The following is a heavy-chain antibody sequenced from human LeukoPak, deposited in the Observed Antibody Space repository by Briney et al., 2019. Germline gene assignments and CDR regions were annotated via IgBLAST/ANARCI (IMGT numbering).Heavy chain of an antibody. CDR2: INSDGSEK. CDR1: GFIFSNYW. D-gene: IGHD1-1*01. Sequence: GGSLRLSCAASGFIFSNYWMSWVRQAPGKGLEWVTNINSDGSEKYYVDSVKGRFTISRDNAKNSLYLQMNSLRAEDTAVYYCARSTAGFDYWDQGILVTVSS. J-gene: IGHJ4*02. CDR3: ARSTAGFDY. V-gene: IGHV3-7*01.